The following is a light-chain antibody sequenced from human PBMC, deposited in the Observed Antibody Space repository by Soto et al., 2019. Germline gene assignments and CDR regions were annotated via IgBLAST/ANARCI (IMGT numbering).Light chain of an antibody. CDR3: QQYNNWPRT. J-gene: IGKJ1*01. V-gene: IGKV3-20*01. CDR2: GAS. Sequence: EIVLTQCPGTLSLSPGERATLSCRASQSVTSNSLAWYQQKVGRAPRVLIYGASNRATGIPDRFSGSGSGTDFTLTITRLEPEDFAVYYCQQYNNWPRTFGQGTKV. CDR1: QSVTSNS.